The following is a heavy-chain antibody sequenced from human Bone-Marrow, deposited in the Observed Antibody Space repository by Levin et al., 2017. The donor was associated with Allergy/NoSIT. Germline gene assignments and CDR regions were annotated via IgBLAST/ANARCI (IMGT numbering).Heavy chain of an antibody. CDR1: GGSISSYY. V-gene: IGHV4-59*01. CDR2: IYYSEGT. D-gene: IGHD1-14*01. Sequence: SQTLSLTCTVSGGSISSYYWSWIRQPPGKGLEFIGYIYYSEGTTYNPSLQSRVTISIDTSKTQFSLNVTSVTAADTATYYCARYGFVGTQKSYYYYAIDVWGPGTTVTVSS. CDR3: ARYGFVGTQKSYYYYAIDV. J-gene: IGHJ6*02.